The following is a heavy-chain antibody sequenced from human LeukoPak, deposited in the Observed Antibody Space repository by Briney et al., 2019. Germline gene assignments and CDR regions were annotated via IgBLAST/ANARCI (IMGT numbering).Heavy chain of an antibody. D-gene: IGHD6-19*01. J-gene: IGHJ4*02. CDR2: ISGYNGDT. CDR1: GYTYTSHG. CDR3: ARDRGAVAVDY. V-gene: IGHV1-18*01. Sequence: ASVKVSCKASGYTYTSHGVNWVRQAPGQGLEWMGWISGYNGDTKYAQKLQGRATMTADTSTATAYMELRSLRSDDTAVYYCARDRGAVAVDYWGQGTLVTVSS.